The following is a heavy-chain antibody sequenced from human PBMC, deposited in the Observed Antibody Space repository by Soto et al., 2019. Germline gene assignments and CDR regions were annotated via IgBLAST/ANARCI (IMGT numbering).Heavy chain of an antibody. V-gene: IGHV1-18*01. Sequence: ASVKVSCKSSGYRFETYAMSWVRQAPGQGLEWMGWIGSYNIDTYYAPKFQDRVTMTKDTSTGTAYMELRSLRSDDTAVYYCARGHGVIIGAMDVWGQGTTVTVSS. CDR3: ARGHGVIIGAMDV. J-gene: IGHJ6*02. CDR1: GYRFETYA. D-gene: IGHD3-3*01. CDR2: IGSYNIDT.